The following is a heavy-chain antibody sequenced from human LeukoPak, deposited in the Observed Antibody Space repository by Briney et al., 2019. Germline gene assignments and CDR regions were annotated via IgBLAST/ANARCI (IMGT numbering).Heavy chain of an antibody. V-gene: IGHV4-34*01. CDR1: GGSFIGYY. Sequence: SETLSLTCAVYGGSFIGYYWSWIRQPPGKGLEWIGKINHSGSTNYNPSLKSRVTISVDTSKNQFSLKLSSVTAADTAVYYCARDSYSSSSGFDYWGQGTLVTVSS. J-gene: IGHJ4*02. D-gene: IGHD6-6*01. CDR3: ARDSYSSSSGFDY. CDR2: INHSGST.